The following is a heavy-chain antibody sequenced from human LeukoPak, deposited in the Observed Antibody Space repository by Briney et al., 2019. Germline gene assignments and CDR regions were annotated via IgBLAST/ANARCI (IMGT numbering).Heavy chain of an antibody. CDR2: INPNSGGT. Sequence: ASVKVSCKASGYTFTGYYMHWVRQAPGQGLEWMGWINPNSGGTNYAQKLQGRVTMTTDTSTSTAYMELRSLRSDDTAVYYCAREAFTIFGVVALMDVWGKGTTVTVSS. CDR1: GYTFTGYY. D-gene: IGHD3-3*01. V-gene: IGHV1-2*02. CDR3: AREAFTIFGVVALMDV. J-gene: IGHJ6*04.